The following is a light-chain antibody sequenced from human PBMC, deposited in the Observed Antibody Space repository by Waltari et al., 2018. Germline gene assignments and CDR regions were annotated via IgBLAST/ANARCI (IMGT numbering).Light chain of an antibody. J-gene: IGLJ1*01. Sequence: QSALTQPPSASWSPGQSVTISCTGTRREVGGYNYVSWYQQHPGKAPKLMISEVSKRPSGVPDRFSGSKSGNTASLTVSGLQAEDEADYYCSSYVGSNKGVFGTGTKVTVL. V-gene: IGLV2-8*01. CDR2: EVS. CDR1: RREVGGYNY. CDR3: SSYVGSNKGV.